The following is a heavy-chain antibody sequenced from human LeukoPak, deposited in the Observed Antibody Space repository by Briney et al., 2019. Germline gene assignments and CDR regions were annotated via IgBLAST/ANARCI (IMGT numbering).Heavy chain of an antibody. J-gene: IGHJ6*03. V-gene: IGHV1-8*01. CDR2: MNPNSGNT. CDR3: AKKGRKAARGYYYYYRDV. Sequence: ASVKVSCKASGYTFTSYDINWVRQATGQGLEWMGWMNPNSGNTGYAQKFQGRVTMTRNTSISTAYMELSSLRSEDTAVYYCAKKGRKAARGYYYYYRDVGGKGPPVTVPS. CDR1: GYTFTSYD. D-gene: IGHD6-6*01.